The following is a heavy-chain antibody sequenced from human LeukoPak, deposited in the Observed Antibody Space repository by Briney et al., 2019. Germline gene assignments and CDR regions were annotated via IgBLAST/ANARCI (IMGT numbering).Heavy chain of an antibody. J-gene: IGHJ4*02. CDR3: ARESYDFWSGYIDY. CDR1: GFTFSSYE. CDR2: ISSSGSTI. V-gene: IGHV3-48*03. Sequence: PGGSLRLSCAASGFTFSSYEMNWVREAPGKGLEWVSYISSSGSTIYYADSVKGRFTISRDNAKNSLYLQMNSLRAEDTAVYYCARESYDFWSGYIDYWGQGTLVTVSS. D-gene: IGHD3-3*01.